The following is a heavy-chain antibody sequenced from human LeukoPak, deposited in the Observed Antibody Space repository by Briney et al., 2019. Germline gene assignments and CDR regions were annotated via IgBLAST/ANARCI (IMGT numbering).Heavy chain of an antibody. D-gene: IGHD2-2*02. J-gene: IGHJ6*04. V-gene: IGHV3-11*06. CDR3: ARDVRDIVVVPAAIGHYYGMDV. Sequence: PGGSLRLSCAASGFTFSDYYMSWIRQAPGKGLEWVSYISSSRSYTNYADSVKGRFTISRDNAKNSLYLQMNSLRAEDTAVYYCARDVRDIVVVPAAIGHYYGMDVWGKGTTVTVSS. CDR1: GFTFSDYY. CDR2: ISSSRSYT.